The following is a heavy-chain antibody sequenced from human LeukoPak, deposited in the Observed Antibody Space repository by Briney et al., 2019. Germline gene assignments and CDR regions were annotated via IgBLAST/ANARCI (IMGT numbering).Heavy chain of an antibody. V-gene: IGHV4-59*08. CDR2: IYYTGSA. CDR1: GGXISDYY. J-gene: IGHJ4*02. D-gene: IGHD5-24*01. CDR3: ARGDGYNSGPFDY. Sequence: SETLSLTCTVSGGXISDYYWSWIRQPPGKELEWIGFIYYTGSANYNPSLKSRVTISVDTSKNQFSLKLASVTAADTAVYCCARGDGYNSGPFDYWGQGTLVIVSS.